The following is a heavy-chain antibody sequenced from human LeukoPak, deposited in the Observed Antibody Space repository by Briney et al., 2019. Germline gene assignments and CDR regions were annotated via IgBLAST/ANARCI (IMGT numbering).Heavy chain of an antibody. Sequence: PSETLSLTCAVYGGSFSGYYWSWIRQPPGKGLEWIGEIYHSGSTNYNPSLKSRVTISVDKSKNQFSLKLSSVTAADTAVYYCARDGGYSGYDLDYWGQGTLVTVSS. D-gene: IGHD5-12*01. CDR2: IYHSGST. CDR1: GGSFSGYY. J-gene: IGHJ4*02. CDR3: ARDGGYSGYDLDY. V-gene: IGHV4-34*01.